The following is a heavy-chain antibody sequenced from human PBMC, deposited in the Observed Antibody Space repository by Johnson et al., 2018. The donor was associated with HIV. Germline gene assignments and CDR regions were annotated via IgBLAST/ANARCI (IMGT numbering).Heavy chain of an antibody. Sequence: VQLVESGGGLIQPGGSLRLSCAASGFTVSDNYMTWVRQAPGKGLEWVSVIYSGGSTYYADSVKGRFTISRDNSKNTLYLQMNSLRAEDTAVYYCAKDITGTDHAFDIWGQGTMVTVSS. CDR1: GFTVSDNY. D-gene: IGHD1-20*01. V-gene: IGHV3-66*03. CDR2: IYSGGST. CDR3: AKDITGTDHAFDI. J-gene: IGHJ3*02.